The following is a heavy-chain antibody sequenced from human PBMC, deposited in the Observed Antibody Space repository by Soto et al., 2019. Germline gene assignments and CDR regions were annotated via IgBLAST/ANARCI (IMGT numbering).Heavy chain of an antibody. Sequence: GGPLRLSGVASGFTFGTLAMSWVRWAHGRGLEWVSTITHTGGDAKYADSVRGRFTISRDNSKKTLYLQMSSLRADDSAVYFCARGSKDSYPGSRIFDFWGRGTLVTISS. D-gene: IGHD3-10*01. CDR1: GFTFGTLA. CDR2: ITHTGGDA. J-gene: IGHJ4*02. V-gene: IGHV3-23*01. CDR3: ARGSKDSYPGSRIFDF.